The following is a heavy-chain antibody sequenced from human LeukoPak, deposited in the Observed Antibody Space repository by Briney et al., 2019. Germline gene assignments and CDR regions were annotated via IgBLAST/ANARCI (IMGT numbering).Heavy chain of an antibody. D-gene: IGHD3-22*01. CDR1: GGSISSSSYY. J-gene: IGHJ4*02. CDR2: IYYSGST. V-gene: IGHV4-39*01. CDR3: ARTAGNYYDSSGYCDY. Sequence: SETLSLTCTVSGGSISSSSYYWGWIRQPPGKGQEWIGSIYYSGSTYYNPSLKSRVTISVDTSKNQFSLKLSSVTAADTAVYYCARTAGNYYDSSGYCDYWGQGTLVTVSS.